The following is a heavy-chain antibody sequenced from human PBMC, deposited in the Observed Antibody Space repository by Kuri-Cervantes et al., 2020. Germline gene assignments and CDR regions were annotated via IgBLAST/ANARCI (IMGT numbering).Heavy chain of an antibody. Sequence: LSLTCAASGFTVSSNYMSWVRQAPGKGLEWVSVIYSGGSTYYADSVKGRCTISRDNSKNTLYLQMNSLRAEDTAVYYCARSSAGSGYFDYWGQGTLVTVSS. V-gene: IGHV3-53*01. CDR1: GFTVSSNY. CDR2: IYSGGST. J-gene: IGHJ4*02. CDR3: ARSSAGSGYFDY. D-gene: IGHD3-10*01.